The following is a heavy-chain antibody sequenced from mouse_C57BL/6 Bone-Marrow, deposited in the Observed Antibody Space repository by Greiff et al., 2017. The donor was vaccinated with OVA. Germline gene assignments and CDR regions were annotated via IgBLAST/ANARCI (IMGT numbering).Heavy chain of an antibody. J-gene: IGHJ2*01. D-gene: IGHD2-1*01. V-gene: IGHV14-4*01. CDR1: GFNIKDDY. CDR3: TLIYYGNYGWFDY. Sequence: VQLQQSGAELVRPGASVKLSCTASGFNIKDDYMHWVKQRPEQGLEWIGWIDPENGDTEYASKFQGKATITADTSSNTAYLQLSSLTSEDTGVYYCTLIYYGNYGWFDYWGQGTTLTVSS. CDR2: IDPENGDT.